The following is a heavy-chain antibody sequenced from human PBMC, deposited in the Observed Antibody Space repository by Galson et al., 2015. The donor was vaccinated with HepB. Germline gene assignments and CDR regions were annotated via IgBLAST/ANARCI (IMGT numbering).Heavy chain of an antibody. V-gene: IGHV3-74*01. D-gene: IGHD3-10*01. Sequence: SLRLSCAASGFTFSSYWMYWVRQGPGKGLVWVSRISSDGSSTSYADSVKGRFTISRDNAKNTLYLQVNRLRAEDTAVYYCARDHLRGLPRNYMDVWGKGTTVTVSS. CDR3: ARDHLRGLPRNYMDV. CDR1: GFTFSSYW. CDR2: ISSDGSST. J-gene: IGHJ6*03.